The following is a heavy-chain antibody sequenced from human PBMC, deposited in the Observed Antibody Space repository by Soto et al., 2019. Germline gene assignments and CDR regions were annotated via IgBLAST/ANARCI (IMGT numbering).Heavy chain of an antibody. V-gene: IGHV3-7*02. D-gene: IGHD3-10*01. CDR2: IKEAGSEK. Sequence: GGSLRLSCAASGFTFSNYWMSWVRQAPWKGLEWVANIKEAGSEKYYVDSVKGRFTISRDNAKNSLYLQMNSLRAEDTAVYYCAITMVWGAISDYYYGIDVWGQGTTVTAP. J-gene: IGHJ6*02. CDR1: GFTFSNYW. CDR3: AITMVWGAISDYYYGIDV.